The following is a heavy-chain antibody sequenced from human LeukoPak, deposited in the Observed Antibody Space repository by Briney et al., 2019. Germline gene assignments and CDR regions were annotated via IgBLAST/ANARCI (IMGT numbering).Heavy chain of an antibody. J-gene: IGHJ4*02. CDR1: GFTFSSYG. CDR2: ISYDGSNK. D-gene: IGHD1-26*01. Sequence: GGSLRLSCAASGFTFSSYGMHWVRQAPGKGLEWVAVISYDGSNKYYADSVKGRFTISRDNSKNTLYLQMNSLRAEDTAVYYCAKDAYSGSYDYRGQGTLVTVSS. CDR3: AKDAYSGSYDY. V-gene: IGHV3-30*18.